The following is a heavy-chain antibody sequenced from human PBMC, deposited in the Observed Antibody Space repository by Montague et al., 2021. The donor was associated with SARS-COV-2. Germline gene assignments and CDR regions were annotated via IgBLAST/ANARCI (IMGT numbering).Heavy chain of an antibody. CDR2: IHSNGDT. Sequence: SETLSLTCTVSGGSISTYTWSWIRQPPGKALEWIGSIHSNGDTTXTPSLKSLVTMSVYTSKNQFSLTLTSVAAAATAMYYCARGSGHYYSPFDNWGQGNLVTVSS. CDR1: GGSISTYT. V-gene: IGHV4-4*07. CDR3: ARGSGHYYSPFDN. J-gene: IGHJ4*02. D-gene: IGHD2-15*01.